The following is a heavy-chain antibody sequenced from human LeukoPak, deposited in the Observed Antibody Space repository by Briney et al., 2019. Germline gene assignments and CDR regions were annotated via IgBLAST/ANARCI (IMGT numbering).Heavy chain of an antibody. CDR1: GGPFSGYY. Sequence: PSETLSLLCAVYGGPFSGYYWRWLRDPPEKGLEWIGEINHSGSTNYNPSLKSRVTIAVDKSKNQFSLKLSSVTAADTAVYYCARASHDYGDYSHFDYWGQGTLVTVSS. D-gene: IGHD4-17*01. CDR3: ARASHDYGDYSHFDY. J-gene: IGHJ4*02. V-gene: IGHV4-34*01. CDR2: INHSGST.